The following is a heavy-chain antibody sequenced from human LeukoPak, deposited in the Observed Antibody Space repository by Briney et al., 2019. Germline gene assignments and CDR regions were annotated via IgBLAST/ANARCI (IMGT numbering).Heavy chain of an antibody. D-gene: IGHD3-10*01. CDR3: AREVTMVRGVINWFDP. CDR2: IYSGGST. Sequence: GGSLRLSCAASGFTFSNAWMSWVRQAPGKGLEWVSVIYSGGSTYYADSVKGRSTISRDNSKNTLYLQMNSLRAEDTAVYYCAREVTMVRGVINWFDPWGQGTLVTVSS. CDR1: GFTFSNAW. J-gene: IGHJ5*02. V-gene: IGHV3-66*01.